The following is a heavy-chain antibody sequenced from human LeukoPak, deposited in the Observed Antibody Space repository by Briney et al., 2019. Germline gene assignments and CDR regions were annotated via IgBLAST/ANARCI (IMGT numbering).Heavy chain of an antibody. D-gene: IGHD6-6*01. CDR1: GLTFSSYG. CDR3: ARGGAARPDF. CDR2: IRYDGSTQ. V-gene: IGHV3-30*02. Sequence: GGSLRLSCAASGLTFSSYGMHWVRQAPGKGLEWVAYIRYDGSTQYYADSVKGRFTISRDNSKNTLYLQMKSLRGEDTAVYYCARGGAARPDFWGQGTLVTVSS. J-gene: IGHJ4*02.